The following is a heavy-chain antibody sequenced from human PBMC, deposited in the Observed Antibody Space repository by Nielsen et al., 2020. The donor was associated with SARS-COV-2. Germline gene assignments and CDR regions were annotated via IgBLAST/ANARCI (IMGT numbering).Heavy chain of an antibody. J-gene: IGHJ5*02. V-gene: IGHV3-9*01. CDR2: ISWNSGSI. D-gene: IGHD3-3*01. CDR1: GFTFDDYA. Sequence: GGSLRLSCAASGFTFDDYAMHWVRQAPGKGLEWVSGISWNSGSIGYADSVKGRFTISRDNAKNSLYLQMNSLRAEDTALYYCAKGECGVVISSNWFDPWGQGTLVTVSS. CDR3: AKGECGVVISSNWFDP.